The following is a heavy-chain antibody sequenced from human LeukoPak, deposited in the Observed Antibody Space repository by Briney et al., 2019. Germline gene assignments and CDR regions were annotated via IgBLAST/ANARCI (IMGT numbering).Heavy chain of an antibody. V-gene: IGHV3-20*01. J-gene: IGHJ6*04. CDR2: IKCNGGGI. CDR1: GFTLDDYG. Sequence: GCLRLSCAASGFTLDDYGMCWGCHAPGKGLEWVSGIKCNGGGIGYKDSVKGRFTISTDNAKNALYLQMNSLRAEDTALYHCASSCSSTSCYGRDVWGKGTTVTPSS. CDR3: ASSCSSTSCYGRDV. D-gene: IGHD2-2*01.